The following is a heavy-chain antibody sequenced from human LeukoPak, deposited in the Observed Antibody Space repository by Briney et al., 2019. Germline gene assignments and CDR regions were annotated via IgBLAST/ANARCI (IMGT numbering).Heavy chain of an antibody. CDR1: GLTGSHNY. D-gene: IGHD4-17*01. CDR3: IVFGDSNH. V-gene: IGHV3-53*01. Sequence: GGSLRLSCAASGLTGSHNYVSWVRQAPGKGLEWVSAIHTSGDTCYADSVKGRFTISRDTSKNTLYLQINSLRVEDTAVYYCIVFGDSNHWGQGTLVTVSS. J-gene: IGHJ5*02. CDR2: IHTSGDT.